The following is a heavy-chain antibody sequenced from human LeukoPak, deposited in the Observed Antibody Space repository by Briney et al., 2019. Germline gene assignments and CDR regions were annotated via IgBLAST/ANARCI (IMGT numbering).Heavy chain of an antibody. CDR2: INHSGST. Sequence: SETLSLTCAVYGGSFSGYYWSWIRQPPGKGLEWIGEINHSGSTNYTPSLKSRVTISVDTSKNQFSLKLSSVTAADTAVYYCARGRREDIVVVPAALSRNWVFDYWGQGTLVTVSS. J-gene: IGHJ4*02. CDR3: ARGRREDIVVVPAALSRNWVFDY. CDR1: GGSFSGYY. V-gene: IGHV4-34*01. D-gene: IGHD2-2*01.